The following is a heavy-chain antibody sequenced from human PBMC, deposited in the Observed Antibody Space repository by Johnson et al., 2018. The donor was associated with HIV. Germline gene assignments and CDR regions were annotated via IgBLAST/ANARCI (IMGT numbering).Heavy chain of an antibody. V-gene: IGHV3-23*04. CDR3: TTDQVGRNYGGKYHI. CDR2: ISGSGGST. CDR1: GFTFSSYV. D-gene: IGHD1-7*01. Sequence: VQLVESGGGVVQPGRSLRVSCAASGFTFSSYVMSWVHQAPGKGLEWVSAISGSGGSTYYTDSVKGRFTISRDNSKNMLYLQMNSLRAEDTAVYYCTTDQVGRNYGGKYHIWGQGTMVTVSS. J-gene: IGHJ3*02.